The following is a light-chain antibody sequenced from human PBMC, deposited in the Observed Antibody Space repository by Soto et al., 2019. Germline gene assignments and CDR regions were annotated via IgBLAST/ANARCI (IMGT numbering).Light chain of an antibody. V-gene: IGKV3-20*01. CDR3: QQYGSSPIT. CDR1: QSVGNY. Sequence: EIVLTQSPATVSLSPGERSTLSFMASQSVGNYLTWYQQKPGQAPRLLIYGASSRATGIPDRFSGSGSGTDFTLTISRLEPEDFAVYYCQQYGSSPITFGQGTRLEIK. J-gene: IGKJ5*01. CDR2: GAS.